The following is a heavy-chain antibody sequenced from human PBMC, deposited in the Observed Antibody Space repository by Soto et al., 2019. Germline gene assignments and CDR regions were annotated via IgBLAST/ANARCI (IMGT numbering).Heavy chain of an antibody. J-gene: IGHJ4*02. Sequence: QVQLVESGGGVVQAGRSLRLSCAASGFTFSSFGMHWFRQPPGKGLEWVTVISVDGDNRYYSDSVKGRFTVSRDNSKTTLYLQLNSLRSVDTAVYYCAKSRVSGGNSFLVDYWGQGTLVTVSS. D-gene: IGHD2-15*01. V-gene: IGHV3-30*18. CDR3: AKSRVSGGNSFLVDY. CDR2: ISVDGDNR. CDR1: GFTFSSFG.